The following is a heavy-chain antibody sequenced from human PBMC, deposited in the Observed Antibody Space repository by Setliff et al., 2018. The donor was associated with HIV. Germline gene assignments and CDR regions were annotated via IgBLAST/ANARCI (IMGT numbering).Heavy chain of an antibody. CDR1: GFTFSPYW. CDR3: VKGGALAGQFFYYMPV. V-gene: IGHV3-9*01. D-gene: IGHD6-19*01. J-gene: IGHJ6*04. Sequence: GGSLRLSCAVSGFTFSPYWMHWVRQRPGKGLEWVSGITWKSGVLGYAASVKGRFTISRDNARSSLHLQMNSLATEDTALYFCVKGGALAGQFFYYMPVWGKGTTVTVSS. CDR2: ITWKSGVL.